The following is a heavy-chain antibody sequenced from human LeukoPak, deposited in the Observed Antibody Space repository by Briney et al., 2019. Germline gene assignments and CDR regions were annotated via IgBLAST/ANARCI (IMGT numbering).Heavy chain of an antibody. CDR1: GYSISSGYY. J-gene: IGHJ6*03. Sequence: SETLSLTCAVSGYSISSGYYWGWIRQPPGKGLEWIGSIYHSGSTYYNPSLKSRVTISVDTSKNQFSLKLSSVTAADTAVYYCARGQGHYYDSSGYYYYYMDVWGKGTTVTVSS. D-gene: IGHD3-22*01. CDR3: ARGQGHYYDSSGYYYYYMDV. CDR2: IYHSGST. V-gene: IGHV4-38-2*01.